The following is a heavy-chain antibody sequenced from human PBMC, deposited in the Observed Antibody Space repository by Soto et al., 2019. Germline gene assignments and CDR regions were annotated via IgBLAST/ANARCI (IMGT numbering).Heavy chain of an antibody. CDR3: ARFRYYDFWSGYFWFDP. J-gene: IGHJ5*02. CDR2: ISAYNGNT. Sequence: ASVKVSCKASGYTFTIYGIIWVRQAPGQGLEWMGWISAYNGNTNYAQKLQGRVTMTTDTSTSIAYMELRSLRSDDTAVYYCARFRYYDFWSGYFWFDPWGQGTLVTVSS. D-gene: IGHD3-3*01. CDR1: GYTFTIYG. V-gene: IGHV1-18*01.